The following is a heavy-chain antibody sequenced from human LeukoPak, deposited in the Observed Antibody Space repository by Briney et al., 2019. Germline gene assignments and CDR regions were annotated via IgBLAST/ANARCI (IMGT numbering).Heavy chain of an antibody. CDR1: GFSFSSYA. V-gene: IGHV3-30*01. D-gene: IGHD1-1*01. J-gene: IGHJ4*02. CDR2: LSFDESPE. Sequence: PGGSLRLSCAASGFSFSSYAIHWVRQSPGKGLEWVAVLSFDESPEYYADSVKGRFTISRDDSKNTLFLQMNSLRPGDTSVYFCARGGTGTTWRTYYFDYWGQGTLVTVSS. CDR3: ARGGTGTTWRTYYFDY.